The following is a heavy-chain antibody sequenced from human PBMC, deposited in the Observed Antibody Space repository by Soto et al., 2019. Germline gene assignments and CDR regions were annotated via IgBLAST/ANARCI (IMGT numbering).Heavy chain of an antibody. CDR2: IYWIDDK. V-gene: IGHV2-5*01. CDR3: AHSASSSSVFDY. CDR1: GFSLSTSGVG. J-gene: IGHJ4*02. D-gene: IGHD6-6*01. Sequence: QITLKESGPTLVKPTQTLTLTCTFSGFSLSTSGVGVGWIRQPQETALGWLPLIYWIDDKRYSPSLKSRLTITKDTSKNQVVLTMTNMDPVDTATYYCAHSASSSSVFDYWGQGTLVTVSS.